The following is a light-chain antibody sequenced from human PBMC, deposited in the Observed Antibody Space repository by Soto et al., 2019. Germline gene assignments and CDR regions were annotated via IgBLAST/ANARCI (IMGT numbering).Light chain of an antibody. Sequence: QAVVTQEPSLTVSPGGAVTLTCGSSTGAVTSGHYPYWFQQKPGQAPRTLIYDTTKKHSWTPARFAGSLLGGKAALTLSGAQPEDEADYFCLLSHTGSRPFGTGPKLTVL. V-gene: IGLV7-46*01. J-gene: IGLJ1*01. CDR1: TGAVTSGHY. CDR3: LLSHTGSRP. CDR2: DTT.